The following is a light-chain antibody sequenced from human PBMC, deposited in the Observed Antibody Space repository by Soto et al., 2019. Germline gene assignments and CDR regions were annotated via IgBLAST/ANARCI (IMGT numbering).Light chain of an antibody. CDR2: DAS. V-gene: IGKV3-20*01. Sequence: ETVLTQSPGTLSLSPGDRATLSCRASQSVSSSYLAWYQQKPGQAPRLLIYDASRRATGIPDRFSGSGSGTDFTLTISRLGPEDFAVYYCQQYGSTPRTFGQGTKVEIK. CDR1: QSVSSSY. J-gene: IGKJ1*01. CDR3: QQYGSTPRT.